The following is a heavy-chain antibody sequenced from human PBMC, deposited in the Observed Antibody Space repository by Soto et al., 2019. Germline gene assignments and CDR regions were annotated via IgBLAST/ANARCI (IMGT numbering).Heavy chain of an antibody. Sequence: QVQLVESGGGVAQPGRSLRLSCAASGLTFGNYGMHWVRQAPGKGLEWVTFISNDGSNKYYGASVKGRFNISRDNSKNTVYLQMNSLRPEDTALYYCARGGSDTPMGDAFDTWGQGTMVTVSS. J-gene: IGHJ3*02. CDR1: GLTFGNYG. D-gene: IGHD5-18*01. CDR2: ISNDGSNK. V-gene: IGHV3-30*03. CDR3: ARGGSDTPMGDAFDT.